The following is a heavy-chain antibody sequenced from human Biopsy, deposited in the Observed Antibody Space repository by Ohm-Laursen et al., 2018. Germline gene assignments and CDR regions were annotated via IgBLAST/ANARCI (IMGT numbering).Heavy chain of an antibody. CDR3: ALQSVAQMKNFDY. CDR2: ISPKSGDT. CDR1: GFSFNGYY. V-gene: IGHV1-2*02. J-gene: IGHJ4*02. D-gene: IGHD6-19*01. Sequence: GASVKVSCKASGFSFNGYYIHWVRQAPGQGLEWMGWISPKSGDTNYAHKFQGNITMTRDTSMSTAYMEMSRLRCDDTAVYYCALQSVAQMKNFDYWGQGTLVIVSS.